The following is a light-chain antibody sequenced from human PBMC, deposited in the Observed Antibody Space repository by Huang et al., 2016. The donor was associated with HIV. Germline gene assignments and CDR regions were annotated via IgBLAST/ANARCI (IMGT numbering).Light chain of an antibody. CDR1: QSIDNY. CDR2: GAS. V-gene: IGKV1-39*01. Sequence: DIQMTQSPSSLSPSVGDRVTITCRASQSIDNYLNWYQQKPGKSPKLLISGASSLQSGVPPRFSGSGSGTNFTLTITSLQPEDFATYYCQQRYANTQPTFGGGTKVEIK. CDR3: QQRYANTQPT. J-gene: IGKJ4*01.